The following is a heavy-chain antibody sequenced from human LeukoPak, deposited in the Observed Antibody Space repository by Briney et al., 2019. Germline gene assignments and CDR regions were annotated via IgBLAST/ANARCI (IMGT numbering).Heavy chain of an antibody. D-gene: IGHD3-22*01. CDR1: GYTFTSYG. CDR3: ARVRTRVTMIVVVIDY. V-gene: IGHV1-18*01. CDR2: ISAYNGNT. J-gene: IGHJ4*02. Sequence: GASVKVSCKASGYTFTSYGISWVRHAPGQGLEWMGCISAYNGNTNYAQKLQGRVTMTTDTSTSTAYMELRNLRSDDTTVYYCARVRTRVTMIVVVIDYWGQGTLVTVSS.